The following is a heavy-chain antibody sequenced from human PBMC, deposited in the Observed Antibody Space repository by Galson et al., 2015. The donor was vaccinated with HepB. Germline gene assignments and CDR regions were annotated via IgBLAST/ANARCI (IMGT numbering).Heavy chain of an antibody. D-gene: IGHD3-22*01. J-gene: IGHJ3*02. Sequence: SLRLSCAASGFTFSSYSMNWVRQAPGKGLEWVSYISSSSSTIYYADSVKGRFTISRDNAKNSLYLQMDSLRAEDTAVYYCASTSYYDSRGYYYITAFDIWGQGTRLTASS. CDR2: ISSSSSTI. CDR1: GFTFSSYS. CDR3: ASTSYYDSRGYYYITAFDI. V-gene: IGHV3-48*04.